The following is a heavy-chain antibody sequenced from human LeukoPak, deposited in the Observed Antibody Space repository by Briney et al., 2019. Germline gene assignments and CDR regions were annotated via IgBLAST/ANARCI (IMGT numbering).Heavy chain of an antibody. Sequence: PGGSLRLSCAASGFTFSSYAMHWVRQAPGKGLEWVAVISYDGSNKYYADSVKGRFTISRDNSKNTLYLQMNSLRAEDTAVYYCARDRVPIVAPKYYFDYWGQGTLVTVSS. V-gene: IGHV3-30*04. CDR2: ISYDGSNK. CDR1: GFTFSSYA. CDR3: ARDRVPIVAPKYYFDY. D-gene: IGHD5-12*01. J-gene: IGHJ4*02.